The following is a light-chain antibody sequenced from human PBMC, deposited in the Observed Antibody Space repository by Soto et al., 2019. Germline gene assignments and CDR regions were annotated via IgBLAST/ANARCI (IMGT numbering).Light chain of an antibody. V-gene: IGKV3-20*01. Sequence: EIVLTQSPGTLSLSPGERATLSCRASQSVSSSYLAWYQQKPGQAPKLLIYGASSRATGIPDRFSGSGSGSDVALTLSRLELEDGAVYDCQQYGSSPPITFGQGTRLEIK. CDR3: QQYGSSPPIT. CDR2: GAS. CDR1: QSVSSSY. J-gene: IGKJ5*01.